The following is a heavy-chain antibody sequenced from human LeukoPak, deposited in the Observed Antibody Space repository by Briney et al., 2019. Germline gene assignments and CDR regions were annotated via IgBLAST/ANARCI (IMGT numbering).Heavy chain of an antibody. Sequence: PSETLSLTCAVYGGSFSVYYWSWIRQPPGKGLEWIGEINHSGSTNYNPSLKSRVTISVDTSKNQFSLKLSSVTAADTAVYYCARGDPYDFWSHYYYYGMDVWGQGTTVTVSS. J-gene: IGHJ6*02. CDR1: GGSFSVYY. CDR3: ARGDPYDFWSHYYYYGMDV. D-gene: IGHD3-3*01. CDR2: INHSGST. V-gene: IGHV4-34*01.